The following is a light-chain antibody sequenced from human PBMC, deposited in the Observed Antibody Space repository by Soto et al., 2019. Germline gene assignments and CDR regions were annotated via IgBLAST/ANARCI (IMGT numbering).Light chain of an antibody. Sequence: QSVLTQPPSVSGTPGQRVSISCSGGSSNIGNNYVYWYRQLPGTAPKLLIYKNNERPSGVPDRFSGSKSGTSASLAISGLRSEDEADYYCAAWDDSVSVAFGGGTKLTVL. J-gene: IGLJ2*01. V-gene: IGLV1-47*01. CDR3: AAWDDSVSVA. CDR1: SSNIGNNY. CDR2: KNN.